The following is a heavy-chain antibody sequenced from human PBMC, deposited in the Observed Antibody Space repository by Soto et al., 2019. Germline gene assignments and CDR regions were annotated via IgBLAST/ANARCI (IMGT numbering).Heavy chain of an antibody. CDR2: ISWNSGSK. Sequence: EVQLVEFGGGFVQPGRSLRLSCAASGFTFDDYAMHWVRQAPGKGLEWVSGISWNSGSKAYADSVKGRFTISRDNAKNSLYLQMNSLRADDTALYYCAKGVVGVPPHIEYWGQGTLVTVSS. CDR3: AKGVVGVPPHIEY. D-gene: IGHD3-16*01. V-gene: IGHV3-9*01. J-gene: IGHJ4*02. CDR1: GFTFDDYA.